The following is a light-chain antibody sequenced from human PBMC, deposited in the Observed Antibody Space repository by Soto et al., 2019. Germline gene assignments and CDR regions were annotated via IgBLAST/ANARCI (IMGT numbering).Light chain of an antibody. CDR2: DAS. CDR3: QQYKSCPWT. Sequence: DIPMTQSPSTLSASVGDGVTITCRASQTISGWLAWYQQRPGKAPKLLISDASSLRSGVPSRFSGSGSGTECTLTISSLQPDDFGSDYCQQYKSCPWTFGHETTVEV. CDR1: QTISGW. V-gene: IGKV1-5*01. J-gene: IGKJ1*01.